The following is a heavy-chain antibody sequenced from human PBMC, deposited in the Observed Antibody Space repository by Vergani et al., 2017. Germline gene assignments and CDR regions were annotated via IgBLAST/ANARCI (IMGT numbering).Heavy chain of an antibody. Sequence: QVQLVQSGAEVQKPESSVKVSCRASGGTFDTHAFSWVRQAPGQRLEWMGAIIPIFGTTNYAPKFQGRVSITADESTSTAYMELSSLRSEDTAVYYCARRPLGYCSSTSCRGQAFDIWGQGTMVTVSS. J-gene: IGHJ3*02. CDR2: IIPIFGTT. V-gene: IGHV1-69*01. D-gene: IGHD2-2*01. CDR1: GGTFDTHA. CDR3: ARRPLGYCSSTSCRGQAFDI.